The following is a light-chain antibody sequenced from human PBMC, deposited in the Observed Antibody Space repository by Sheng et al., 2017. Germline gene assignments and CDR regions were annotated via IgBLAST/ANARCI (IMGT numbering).Light chain of an antibody. CDR2: FAS. J-gene: IGKJ4*01. V-gene: IGKV1-9*01. CDR3: QQVKSYPLT. Sequence: IQLTQSPSSLSASVGDRVTISCRASPGIGKFLAWYQQKPGKAPKLLIYFASTVQSRVPSRFSGSGSETDFTLTISSLQPEDFATYFCQQVKSYPLTFGGVTKVELK. CDR1: PGIGKF.